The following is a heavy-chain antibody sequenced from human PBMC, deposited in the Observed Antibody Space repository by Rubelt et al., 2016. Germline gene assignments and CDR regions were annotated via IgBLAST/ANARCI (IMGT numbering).Heavy chain of an antibody. Sequence: QVQLVQSGAEVKKPGASVKVSCKASGYTFTSYGISWVRQAPGPGLEWMGWISAYNGNTHYAQKLQARVTRTTDTATSTAYMELRSLRSDDTAVYYCARDRIRIAARQGWYFDLWGRGTLVTVSS. CDR3: ARDRIRIAARQGWYFDL. CDR2: ISAYNGNT. J-gene: IGHJ2*01. V-gene: IGHV1-18*01. CDR1: GYTFTSYG. D-gene: IGHD6-6*01.